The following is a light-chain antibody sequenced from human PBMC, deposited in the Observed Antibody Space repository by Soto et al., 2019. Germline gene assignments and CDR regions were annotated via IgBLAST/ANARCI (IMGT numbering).Light chain of an antibody. Sequence: EIVLTQSPSTLSLSPGERATLSCRASQSVSSSYLAWYQQKPGQAPRLLIYGASSRATGIPDRFSGSGSGTDFTLTISRLEPEDFAVYYCQQYGSSPLFTFGPGTKVDIK. CDR1: QSVSSSY. J-gene: IGKJ3*01. CDR2: GAS. CDR3: QQYGSSPLFT. V-gene: IGKV3-20*01.